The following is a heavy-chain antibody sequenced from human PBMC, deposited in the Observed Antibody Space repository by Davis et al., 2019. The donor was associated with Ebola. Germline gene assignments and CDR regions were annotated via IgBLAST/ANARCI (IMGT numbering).Heavy chain of an antibody. D-gene: IGHD4-23*01. CDR2: IHSDGTST. V-gene: IGHV3-74*01. J-gene: IGHJ6*02. CDR3: ARDRWVYYYYGMDV. Sequence: GESLKISCAASGFSFSSTWMHWVRQAPGKGLVWVSRIHSDGTSTIYTDSVKGRFTISRDNAKNTLYLRMNSLRAEDTAVYYCARDRWVYYYYGMDVWGQGTTVTVSS. CDR1: GFSFSSTW.